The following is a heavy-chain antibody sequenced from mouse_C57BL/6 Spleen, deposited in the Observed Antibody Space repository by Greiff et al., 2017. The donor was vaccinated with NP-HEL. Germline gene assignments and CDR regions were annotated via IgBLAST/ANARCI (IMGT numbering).Heavy chain of an antibody. Sequence: QVQLQQPGAELVRPGSSVKLSCKASGYTFTSYWMHWVKQRPIQGLEWIGNIDPSDSDTHYNQKFKDKATLTVDKSSSTAYMQLSSLTSEDSAVYCGARACYGRTSYYFDYWGQGTTLTVSS. V-gene: IGHV1-52*01. CDR2: IDPSDSDT. CDR3: ARACYGRTSYYFDY. D-gene: IGHD1-1*01. CDR1: GYTFTSYW. J-gene: IGHJ2*01.